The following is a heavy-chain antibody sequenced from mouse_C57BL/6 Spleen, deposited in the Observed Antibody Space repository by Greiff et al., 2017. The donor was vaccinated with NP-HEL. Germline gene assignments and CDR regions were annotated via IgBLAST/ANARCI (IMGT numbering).Heavy chain of an antibody. CDR2: ISYDGSN. V-gene: IGHV3-6*01. J-gene: IGHJ1*03. Sequence: EVQVVESGPGLVKPSQSLSLTCSVTGYSITSGYYWNWIRQSPGNILEWMGYISYDGSNNYNPSLKNRISITRDTSKNQFFLKLNSVTTEDTATYYCARDGSSYWYFDVWGTGTTVTVSS. D-gene: IGHD1-1*01. CDR1: GYSITSGYY. CDR3: ARDGSSYWYFDV.